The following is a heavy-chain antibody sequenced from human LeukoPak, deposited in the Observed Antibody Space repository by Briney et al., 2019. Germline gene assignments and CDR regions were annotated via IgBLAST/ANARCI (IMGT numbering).Heavy chain of an antibody. D-gene: IGHD5-18*01. CDR1: GFTFKLYW. Sequence: GGSLRLSCAVSGFTFKLYWMHWVRQAPGKGPVWVSRINDDGSDTTYADSVKGRFTISRDDAKNMLFLQMNSLRAEDTAVYYCAKDKQLWFLFDYWGQGTLVTVSS. CDR2: INDDGSDT. V-gene: IGHV3-74*01. CDR3: AKDKQLWFLFDY. J-gene: IGHJ4*02.